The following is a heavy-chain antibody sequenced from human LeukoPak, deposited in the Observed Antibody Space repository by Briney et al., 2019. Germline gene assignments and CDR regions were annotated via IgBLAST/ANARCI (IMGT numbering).Heavy chain of an antibody. CDR1: GFTFSSQA. CDR2: INEGGSVI. D-gene: IGHD3-16*01. Sequence: PGGSLRLSCAASGFTFSSQAMNWVHQAPGKGLEWVSRINEGGSVISYADSVKGRFTISRENAKNTVYLQMDSLRAEDTAVYYCVRDLILTWTPGDDFDHWGQGTLVTVSS. V-gene: IGHV3-74*01. CDR3: VRDLILTWTPGDDFDH. J-gene: IGHJ4*02.